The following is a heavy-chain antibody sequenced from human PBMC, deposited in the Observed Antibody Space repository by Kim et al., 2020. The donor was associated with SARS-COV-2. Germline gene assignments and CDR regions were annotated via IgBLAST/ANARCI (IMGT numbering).Heavy chain of an antibody. CDR3: AKMSGGAASHFDY. D-gene: IGHD2-15*01. CDR1: GFTFSSYA. CDR2: IYSGGSST. Sequence: GGSLRLSCAASGFTFSSYAMSWVRQAPGKGLEWVSVIYSGGSSTYYADSVKGRFTISRDNSKNTLYLQMNSLRGEDTAVYYCAKMSGGAASHFDYWGQGTLVTVSS. V-gene: IGHV3-23*03. J-gene: IGHJ4*02.